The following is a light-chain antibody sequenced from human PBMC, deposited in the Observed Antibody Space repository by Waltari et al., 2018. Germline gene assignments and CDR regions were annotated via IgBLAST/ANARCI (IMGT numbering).Light chain of an antibody. V-gene: IGKV4-1*01. Sequence: DIVMTQSPDSLAVSLGERATINCRSSQSLLYTSNNKNYLAWYQHKPGQSPELLIDWTSTRKSGVPNRFSGSGSGTDFTLTISSLQAEDVAVYYCQQHYSPPFTFGPGTKVNI. CDR2: WTS. J-gene: IGKJ3*01. CDR1: QSLLYTSNNKNY. CDR3: QQHYSPPFT.